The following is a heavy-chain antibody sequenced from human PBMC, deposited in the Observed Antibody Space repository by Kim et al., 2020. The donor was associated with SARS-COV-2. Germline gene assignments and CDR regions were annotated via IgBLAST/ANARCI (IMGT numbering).Heavy chain of an antibody. D-gene: IGHD3-10*01. Sequence: SETLSLTCTVSGGSIDTYYYNWIRHSPGKRLEWIGHISNSGGTNYNPSLKSRVTISSDTSKNQFSLKLTSVTAEDTAVYYCAGGSGRLTDAWGQGTLVTVSS. V-gene: IGHV4-59*13. CDR3: AGGSGRLTDA. CDR1: GGSIDTYY. J-gene: IGHJ5*02. CDR2: ISNSGGT.